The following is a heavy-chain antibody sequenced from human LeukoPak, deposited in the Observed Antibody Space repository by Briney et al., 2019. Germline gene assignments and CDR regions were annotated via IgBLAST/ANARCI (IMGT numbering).Heavy chain of an antibody. CDR2: ISAYNGNT. Sequence: ASVKVSCKASGYTFTSYGISWVRQAPGQGLEWMGWISAYNGNTNYAQKLQGRVTMTTDTSTSTAYMELRSLRSDDTAVYYCARDSAIMITFGGVIGYWGQGTLVTVSS. CDR3: ARDSAIMITFGGVIGY. J-gene: IGHJ4*02. V-gene: IGHV1-18*01. CDR1: GYTFTSYG. D-gene: IGHD3-16*01.